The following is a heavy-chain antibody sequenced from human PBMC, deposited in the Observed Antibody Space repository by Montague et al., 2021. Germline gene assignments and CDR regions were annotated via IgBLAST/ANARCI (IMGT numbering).Heavy chain of an antibody. V-gene: IGHV4-59*01. CDR2: THYNGNT. CDR1: GGSISTYH. J-gene: IGHJ5*02. Sequence: SETLSLTCTVSGGSISTYHWIWLRQPAGKGLEWIGETHYNGNTNYNYNPSLKSRVTISVDKSNNQFSLKLSSVTAADTAVYYCARDREHTYGRFFYPWGQGTLVTVSS. CDR3: ARDREHTYGRFFYP. D-gene: IGHD3-16*01.